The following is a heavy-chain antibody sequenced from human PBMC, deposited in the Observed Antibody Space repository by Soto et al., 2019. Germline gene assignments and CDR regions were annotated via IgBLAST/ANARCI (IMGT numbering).Heavy chain of an antibody. CDR2: ISYDGSNK. D-gene: IGHD6-13*01. CDR3: AKDMVAFYSSSLLSSPDY. Sequence: GGSLRLSCAASGFTFSSYGMHWVRQAPGKGLEWVAVISYDGSNKYYADSVKGRFTISRDNSKNTLYLQMNSLRAEDTAVYYCAKDMVAFYSSSLLSSPDYWGQGTLVTVSS. V-gene: IGHV3-30*18. CDR1: GFTFSSYG. J-gene: IGHJ4*02.